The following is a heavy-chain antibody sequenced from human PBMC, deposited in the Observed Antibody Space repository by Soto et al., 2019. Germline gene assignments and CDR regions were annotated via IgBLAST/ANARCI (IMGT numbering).Heavy chain of an antibody. V-gene: IGHV1-2*02. J-gene: IGHJ5*01. Sequence: SVKLSCKASGYTFTGYYMHWVRQAPGQGLEWMGWINPNSGGTNYAQKFQGRVTMTRDTSISTAYMELSRLRSDDTAVYYCARPCSGGSCYHDSWGQGTLVTVSS. CDR3: ARPCSGGSCYHDS. D-gene: IGHD2-15*01. CDR1: GYTFTGYY. CDR2: INPNSGGT.